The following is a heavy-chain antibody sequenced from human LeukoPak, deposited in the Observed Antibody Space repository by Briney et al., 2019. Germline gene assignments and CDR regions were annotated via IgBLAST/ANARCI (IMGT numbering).Heavy chain of an antibody. CDR1: GDSFCTYG. CDR3: ARGIYFDY. CDR2: FNPIFGSA. Sequence: ASVKVSCKASGDSFCTYGITWVRQAPGEGLEWMGGFNPIFGSAQYAQKFQGRVTITMDVSARTVYMELRSLRSDDTAVYYCARGIYFDYWGQGTLVTVSS. V-gene: IGHV1-69*05. J-gene: IGHJ4*02.